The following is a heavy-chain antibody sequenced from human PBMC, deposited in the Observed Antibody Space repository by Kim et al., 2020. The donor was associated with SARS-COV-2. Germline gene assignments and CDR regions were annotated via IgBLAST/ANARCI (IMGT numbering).Heavy chain of an antibody. CDR3: AKSWGHYYGSGSPRGYFDY. CDR2: IIPIFGTA. V-gene: IGHV1-69*13. D-gene: IGHD3-10*01. Sequence: SVKVSCKASGGTFSSYAISWVRQAPGQGLEWMGGIIPIFGTANYAQKFQGRVTITADESTSTAYMELSSLRSEDTAVYYCAKSWGHYYGSGSPRGYFDYWGQGTLVTVSS. CDR1: GGTFSSYA. J-gene: IGHJ4*02.